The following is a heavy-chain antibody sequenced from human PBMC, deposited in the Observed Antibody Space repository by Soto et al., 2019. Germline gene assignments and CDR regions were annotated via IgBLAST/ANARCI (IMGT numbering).Heavy chain of an antibody. CDR3: ARDQGSGWYEDFDT. V-gene: IGHV1-2*02. J-gene: IGHJ3*02. CDR2: INPNSGGT. D-gene: IGHD6-19*01. Sequence: ASVKVSCKASGYTFIAYHMHWARQVPGQGLEWMGWINPNSGGTNYAQKFEGRVTVTSDTSISTAYVELSRLRSDDTAVYYCARDQGSGWYEDFDTWGQGTKVTVSS. CDR1: GYTFIAYH.